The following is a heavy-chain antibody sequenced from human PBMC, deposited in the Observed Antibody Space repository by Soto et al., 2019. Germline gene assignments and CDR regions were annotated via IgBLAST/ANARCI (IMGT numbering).Heavy chain of an antibody. J-gene: IGHJ4*02. V-gene: IGHV1-18*01. CDR2: ISAYNGNT. CDR3: ARDKVGFWTAGY. CDR1: GYTFTSYG. D-gene: IGHD3-3*01. Sequence: ASVKVSCKASGYTFTSYGISWVRQAPGQGLEWMGWISAYNGNTSYAQKLQGRVTMTTDTSTSTAYMELRSLRSDDTAVYYCARDKVGFWTAGYWGQGTRVTAPQ.